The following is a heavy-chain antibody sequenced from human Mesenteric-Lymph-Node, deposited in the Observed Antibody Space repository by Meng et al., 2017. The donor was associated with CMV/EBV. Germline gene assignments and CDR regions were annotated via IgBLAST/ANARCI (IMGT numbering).Heavy chain of an antibody. CDR3: ARDLAENEWLHYYYYDMDV. Sequence: SETLSLTCAVYGGSFSGYYWSWIRQPPGKGLEWIGEINHSGNTNYNPSLKSRVTISVDTSKNQFSLKLSSVTAADTALYYCARDLAENEWLHYYYYDMDVWGQGTTVTVSS. CDR1: GGSFSGYY. CDR2: INHSGNT. V-gene: IGHV4-34*01. D-gene: IGHD3-3*01. J-gene: IGHJ6*02.